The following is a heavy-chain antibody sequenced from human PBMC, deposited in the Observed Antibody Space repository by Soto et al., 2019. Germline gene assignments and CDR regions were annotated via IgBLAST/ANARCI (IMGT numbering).Heavy chain of an antibody. CDR1: GFTFSSYG. J-gene: IGHJ4*01. CDR2: IWYDGSNK. CDR3: ARERFRYCSSTSCSPSDY. Sequence: QVQLVESGGGVVQPGRSLRLSCAASGFTFSSYGMHWVRQAPGKGLEWVAVIWYDGSNKYYADSVKGRFTISRDNSKNTLYLQMNSLRAEDTAVYYCARERFRYCSSTSCSPSDYWGHGTLVTVSS. D-gene: IGHD2-2*01. V-gene: IGHV3-33*01.